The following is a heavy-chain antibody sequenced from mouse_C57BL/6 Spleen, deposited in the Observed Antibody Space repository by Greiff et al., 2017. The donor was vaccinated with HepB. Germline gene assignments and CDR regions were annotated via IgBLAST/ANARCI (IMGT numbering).Heavy chain of an antibody. CDR1: GYTFTDYY. Sequence: QVHVKQSGAELVKPGASVKISCKASGYTFTDYYINWVKQRPGQGLEWIGKIGPGSGSTYYNEKFKGKATLTADKSSSTAYMQLNSLTSDDSAVYFCASSGPHPFDYWGQSTTLTVSS. J-gene: IGHJ2*01. V-gene: IGHV1-77*01. D-gene: IGHD6-1*01. CDR3: ASSGPHPFDY. CDR2: IGPGSGST.